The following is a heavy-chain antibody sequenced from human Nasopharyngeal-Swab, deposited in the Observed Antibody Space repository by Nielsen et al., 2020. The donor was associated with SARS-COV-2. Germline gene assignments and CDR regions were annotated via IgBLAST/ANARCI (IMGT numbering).Heavy chain of an antibody. J-gene: IGHJ4*02. Sequence: SETLSLTCTVSGGSISSSSYYWGWIRQPPGQGLEWIGSLYYTGRSYYNPSLKTRVTISGDSSKNQFSLRLTSVTAADTAVYYCAREVEDCSSASCYAAPFDSWGQGTLVTVSS. V-gene: IGHV4-39*02. D-gene: IGHD2-2*01. CDR2: LYYTGRS. CDR3: AREVEDCSSASCYAAPFDS. CDR1: GGSISSSSYY.